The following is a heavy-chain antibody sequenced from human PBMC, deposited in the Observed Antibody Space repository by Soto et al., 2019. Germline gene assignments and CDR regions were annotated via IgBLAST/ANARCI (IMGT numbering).Heavy chain of an antibody. CDR3: ATVGTGSYNWFDP. V-gene: IGHV3-74*01. J-gene: IGHJ5*02. CDR2: INRDGTAT. CDR1: GFTCTGDW. D-gene: IGHD1-26*01. Sequence: GGYLRLSCAASGFTCTGDWVHWVRQGPGKGLRWVARINRDGTATTYADSVTGRFTISRDNSKNTLYLQMNSLGAEDTAVYYCATVGTGSYNWFDPRGQGTIVTVSS.